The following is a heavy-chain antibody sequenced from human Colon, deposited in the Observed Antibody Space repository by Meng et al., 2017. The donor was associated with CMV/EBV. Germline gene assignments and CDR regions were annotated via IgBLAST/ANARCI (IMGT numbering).Heavy chain of an antibody. V-gene: IGHV3-23*03. CDR2: IYGSGRSS. CDR1: GFTFDGYA. CDR3: ARDFSLDRYGMDV. Sequence: GESLKISCTASGFTFDGYAMSWVRQAPGKGLEWVSVIYGSGRSSSSADSVKGRFSISRDNSKNTLYLQMSSLRAEDTAVYYCARDFSLDRYGMDVWGQGTTVTVSS. J-gene: IGHJ6*02.